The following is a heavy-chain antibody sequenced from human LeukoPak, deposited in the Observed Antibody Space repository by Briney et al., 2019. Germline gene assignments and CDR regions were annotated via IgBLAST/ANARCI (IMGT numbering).Heavy chain of an antibody. Sequence: GESLRLSCAASGFTFSSYAMSWVRQAPGKGLEWVSAISGSGGSTYYADSVKGRFTISRDNSKNTLYLQMNSLRAEDTAVYYCANRDTMGWFDPWGQGTLVTVSS. D-gene: IGHD3-10*01. V-gene: IGHV3-23*01. CDR1: GFTFSSYA. CDR2: ISGSGGST. J-gene: IGHJ5*02. CDR3: ANRDTMGWFDP.